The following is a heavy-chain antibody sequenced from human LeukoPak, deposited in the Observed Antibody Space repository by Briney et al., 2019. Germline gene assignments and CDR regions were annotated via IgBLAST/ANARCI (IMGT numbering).Heavy chain of an antibody. J-gene: IGHJ5*02. CDR1: GFTFSSYS. Sequence: GGSLRLSCGASGFTFSSYSMNWVRQAPGKGLEWVSSISSSSSYIYYADSVKGRFTISRDNAKNSLYLQMNSLRAEDTAVYYCARENYYDSSGYAAEGDWFDPWGQGTLVTVSS. CDR2: ISSSSSYI. D-gene: IGHD3-22*01. CDR3: ARENYYDSSGYAAEGDWFDP. V-gene: IGHV3-21*01.